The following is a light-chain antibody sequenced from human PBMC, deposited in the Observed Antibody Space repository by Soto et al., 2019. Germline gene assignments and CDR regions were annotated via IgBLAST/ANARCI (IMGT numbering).Light chain of an antibody. CDR1: QSVSSNY. CDR2: GAS. CDR3: QQRSYPIT. Sequence: EIVLTQSPGTLSLSPGDRVTLSCRASQSVSSNYLAWYQQKPGQAPRLLIYGASSRSTGIPDRFSGSGSESDLTLTISSLEPEDFAVYYCQQRSYPITFGQGTRLEIK. V-gene: IGKV3-20*01. J-gene: IGKJ5*01.